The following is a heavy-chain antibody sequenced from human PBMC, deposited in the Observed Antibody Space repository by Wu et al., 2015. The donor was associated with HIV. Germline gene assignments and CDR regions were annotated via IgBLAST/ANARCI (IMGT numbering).Heavy chain of an antibody. Sequence: QVPLVQSGAEVRKPGASVKVSCKVSGYTLSKLSMHWVRQTPGKGLEWMGGFDPKDGEIVYAQNFQGRLTMTEDTSTDTAYVELRSLRFEDTAVYYCTTLRGGYYAGSDIPAAFDIWGQETMVTVSP. CDR2: FDPKDGEI. J-gene: IGHJ3*02. D-gene: IGHD3-10*01. CDR3: TTLRGGYYAGSDIPAAFDI. V-gene: IGHV1-24*01. CDR1: GYTLSKLS.